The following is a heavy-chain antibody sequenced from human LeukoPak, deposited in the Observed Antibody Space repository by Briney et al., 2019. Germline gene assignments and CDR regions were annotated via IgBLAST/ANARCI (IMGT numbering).Heavy chain of an antibody. J-gene: IGHJ6*03. CDR2: IYTSGST. D-gene: IGHD6-13*01. CDR1: GGSISSGSYY. Sequence: SQTLSLTCTVSGGSISSGSYYWSWIRQPAGKGLEWIGRIYTSGSTNYNPSLKSRVTISVDTSKNQFSLRLSSVTAADTAVYYCAKGAAAGTSVFIYYYMDVWGKGTTVTVSS. V-gene: IGHV4-61*02. CDR3: AKGAAAGTSVFIYYYMDV.